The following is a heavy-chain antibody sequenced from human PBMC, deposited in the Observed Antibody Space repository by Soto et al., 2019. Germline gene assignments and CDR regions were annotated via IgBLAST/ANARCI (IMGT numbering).Heavy chain of an antibody. D-gene: IGHD3-3*01. Sequence: GGSLRLSCAASGFTFSSSWMHWVRQAPGKGLVWVSRVSGDGSSTNYADSVKGRFTISRDNAKNSLYLQMNSLRAEDTAVYYCARDKTQSAYYDFWSGYYPPYYFDYWGQGTLVTVSS. J-gene: IGHJ4*02. CDR1: GFTFSSSW. CDR2: VSGDGSST. CDR3: ARDKTQSAYYDFWSGYYPPYYFDY. V-gene: IGHV3-74*01.